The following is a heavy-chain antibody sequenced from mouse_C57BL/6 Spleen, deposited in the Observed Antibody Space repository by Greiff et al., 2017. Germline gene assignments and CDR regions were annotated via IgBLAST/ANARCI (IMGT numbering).Heavy chain of an antibody. CDR2: IYPGSGST. CDR3: ARSGSSGHYFDY. Sequence: VQLQQPGAELVKPGASVKMSCKASGYTFTSYWITWVKQRPGQGLEWIGDIYPGSGSTNYNEKFKSKATLTVDTSSSTAYMQLSSLTSEDSAVYYCARSGSSGHYFDYWGQGTTLTVSS. D-gene: IGHD1-3*01. J-gene: IGHJ2*01. V-gene: IGHV1-55*01. CDR1: GYTFTSYW.